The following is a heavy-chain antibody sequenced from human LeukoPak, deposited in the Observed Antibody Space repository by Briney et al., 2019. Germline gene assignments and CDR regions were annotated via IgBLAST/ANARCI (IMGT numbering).Heavy chain of an antibody. V-gene: IGHV4-59*08. CDR1: GGSISTYY. CDR3: ARHHSNFDY. D-gene: IGHD5-18*01. J-gene: IGHJ4*02. Sequence: TETLSLTCSVSGGSISTYYWSWIRQPPGKGLEWIGYIYDSGSTNYNPSLKSRVTISVDTSKNQFSLKLSSVTAADTAVYYCARHHSNFDYWGQGTLVTVSS. CDR2: IYDSGST.